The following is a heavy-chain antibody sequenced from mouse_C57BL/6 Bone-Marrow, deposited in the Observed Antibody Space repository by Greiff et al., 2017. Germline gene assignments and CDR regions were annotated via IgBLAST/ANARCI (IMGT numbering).Heavy chain of an antibody. Sequence: VQLQQSGAELVKPGASVKLSCKASGYTFTSYWMQWVKQRPGQGLEWIGEIDPSDSYTNYNQKFKGKATLTVDTSSSTAYMQLSSLTSEDSAVYYCAWRRFDYWGQGTTLTVSS. CDR3: AWRRFDY. CDR2: IDPSDSYT. CDR1: GYTFTSYW. J-gene: IGHJ2*01. V-gene: IGHV1-50*01.